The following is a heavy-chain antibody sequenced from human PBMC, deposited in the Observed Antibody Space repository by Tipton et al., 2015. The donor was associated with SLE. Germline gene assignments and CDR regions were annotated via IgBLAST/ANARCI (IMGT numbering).Heavy chain of an antibody. J-gene: IGHJ5*02. D-gene: IGHD4-17*01. CDR1: GGSISSSSYY. Sequence: TLSLTCTVSGGSISSSSYYWGWIRQPPGKGLEWIGSIYYSGSTYYNPSLKSRVTISVDTSKNQFSLKLSSVTAADTAVYYCASTTVTTFVIDPWGQGTLVTVSS. CDR2: IYYSGST. V-gene: IGHV4-39*07. CDR3: ASTTVTTFVIDP.